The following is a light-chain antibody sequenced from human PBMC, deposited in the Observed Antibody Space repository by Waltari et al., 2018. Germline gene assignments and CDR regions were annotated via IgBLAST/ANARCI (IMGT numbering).Light chain of an antibody. CDR2: SNN. V-gene: IGLV1-44*01. CDR3: AAWDDSLNGL. J-gene: IGLJ2*01. Sequence: QSVLTQPPSASGTPGQRVTISCSGSSSNIGSNTVNWYQQLPGTAPKLLIYSNNPRPSGAPDRFSGSKSGTSASLAISGLQSEDEADYYCAAWDDSLNGLFGGGTKLTVL. CDR1: SSNIGSNT.